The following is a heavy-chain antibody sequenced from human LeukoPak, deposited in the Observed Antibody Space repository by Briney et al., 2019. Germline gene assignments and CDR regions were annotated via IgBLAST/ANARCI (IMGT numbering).Heavy chain of an antibody. V-gene: IGHV1-18*01. D-gene: IGHD2-2*02. CDR2: ISAYNGHT. CDR1: GYTFTTYG. Sequence: EASVKVSCKASGYTFTTYGISWVRQAPGQGLEWMGWISAYNGHTNYAQKLQGRVTMTTDASTTTAYMELRSLRSDDTAVYYCVRDGHRLYDYYYYMDVWGKGTTVTVSS. J-gene: IGHJ6*03. CDR3: VRDGHRLYDYYYYMDV.